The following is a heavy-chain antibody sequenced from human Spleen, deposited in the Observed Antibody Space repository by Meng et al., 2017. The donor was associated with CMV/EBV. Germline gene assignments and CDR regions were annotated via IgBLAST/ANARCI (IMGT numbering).Heavy chain of an antibody. CDR3: ARSFGVVITNYYYYGMDV. CDR2: ISDNGGST. V-gene: IGHV3-64*02. CDR1: GFVFSSFH. Sequence: GGSLRLSCAASGFVFSSFHMHWVRQAPGKGLEHVAFISDNGGSTYYADSVKGRFTISRDNSKNRLYLQMNSLRAEDTAVYYCARSFGVVITNYYYYGMDVWGQGTTVTVSS. J-gene: IGHJ6*02. D-gene: IGHD3-3*01.